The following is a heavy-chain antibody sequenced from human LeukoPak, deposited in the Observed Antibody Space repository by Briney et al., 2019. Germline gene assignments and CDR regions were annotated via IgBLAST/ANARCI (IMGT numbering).Heavy chain of an antibody. J-gene: IGHJ3*02. V-gene: IGHV1-58*01. Sequence: SVKVSCKASGFTFTSSAVQWVRQARGQRLEWIGWIVVGSGNTNYAQKFQEKVTITRDMSTSTAYMELSSLRSEDTAVYYCAAEGHVYYDSSGYPSDASDIWGQGTMVTVSS. D-gene: IGHD3-22*01. CDR1: GFTFTSSA. CDR2: IVVGSGNT. CDR3: AAEGHVYYDSSGYPSDASDI.